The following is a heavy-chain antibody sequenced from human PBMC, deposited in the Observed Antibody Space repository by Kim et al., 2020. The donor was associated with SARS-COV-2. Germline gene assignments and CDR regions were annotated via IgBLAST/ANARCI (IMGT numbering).Heavy chain of an antibody. CDR2: INHSGST. D-gene: IGHD6-13*01. Sequence: SETLSLTCAVYGGSFSGYYWSWIRQPPGKGLEWIGEINHSGSTNYNPSLKSRVTISVDTSKNQFSLKLSSVTAADTAVYYCARGSLAAGKNWFDPWGQGTLVTVSS. V-gene: IGHV4-34*01. CDR1: GGSFSGYY. J-gene: IGHJ5*02. CDR3: ARGSLAAGKNWFDP.